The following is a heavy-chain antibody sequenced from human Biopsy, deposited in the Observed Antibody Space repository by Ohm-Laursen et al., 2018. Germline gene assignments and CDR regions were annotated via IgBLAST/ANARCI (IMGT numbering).Heavy chain of an antibody. CDR1: GGTFSNYG. CDR3: ATKLTGYFHH. CDR2: NIPILGTG. J-gene: IGHJ1*01. Sequence: SSVKVSCKAPGGTFSNYGVNWVRQDPGQGLEWLGGNIPILGTGNYAQKFQDRVTVAADTSTSTATMELRSLRSDDTAVYYCATKLTGYFHHWGQGTLVIVSS. V-gene: IGHV1-69*06. D-gene: IGHD3-9*01.